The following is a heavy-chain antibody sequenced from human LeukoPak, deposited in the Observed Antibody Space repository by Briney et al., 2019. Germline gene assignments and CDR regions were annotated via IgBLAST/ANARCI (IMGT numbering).Heavy chain of an antibody. Sequence: SETLSLTCTVSGGSISSSSYYWGWIRQPPGKGLEWIGSIYYSGNTYYNPSLKSRVTISVDTSKNQFSLKLSSVTAADTAVYYCARVPYCGGDCYRYWYFDLWGRGTLVTVSS. J-gene: IGHJ2*01. CDR2: IYYSGNT. D-gene: IGHD2-21*02. V-gene: IGHV4-39*01. CDR1: GGSISSSSYY. CDR3: ARVPYCGGDCYRYWYFDL.